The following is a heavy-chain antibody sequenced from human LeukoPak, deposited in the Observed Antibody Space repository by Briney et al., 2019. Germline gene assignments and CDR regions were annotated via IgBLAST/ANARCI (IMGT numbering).Heavy chain of an antibody. D-gene: IGHD1-26*01. CDR1: GFTFSSYA. J-gene: IGHJ4*02. V-gene: IGHV3-23*01. CDR3: VKVGTLGGTYGPFDY. Sequence: GGSLRLSCAASGFTFSSYAMSWVRQAPGKGLEWVSVISGSGGSTYYADSVKGRFTISRDNSKNTLYLQMSSLRPDDTAVYYCVKVGTLGGTYGPFDYWGQGTLVTVSS. CDR2: ISGSGGST.